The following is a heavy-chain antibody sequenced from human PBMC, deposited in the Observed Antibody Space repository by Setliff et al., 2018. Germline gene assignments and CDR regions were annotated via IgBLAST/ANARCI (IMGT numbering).Heavy chain of an antibody. CDR3: ARAGQLDYFQH. D-gene: IGHD6-13*01. CDR2: INPNSGGT. Sequence: ASVKVSCKASGYTFIGYYMYWVRQAPGQGLEWMGRINPNSGGTEYAQKFQGRVTMTRDTSISTVYMELSSLRSDDTAVYYCARAGQLDYFQHWGQGTQVTVSS. CDR1: GYTFIGYY. J-gene: IGHJ1*01. V-gene: IGHV1-2*06.